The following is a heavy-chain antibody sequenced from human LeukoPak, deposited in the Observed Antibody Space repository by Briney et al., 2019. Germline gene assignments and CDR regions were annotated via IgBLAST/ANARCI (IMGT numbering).Heavy chain of an antibody. CDR1: GFTFSTYT. CDR3: ARERSPQCSGGSCYLDC. D-gene: IGHD2-15*01. J-gene: IGHJ4*02. CDR2: ISSSSTYI. V-gene: IGHV3-21*01. Sequence: PGGSLGLSCAASGFTFSTYTLSWVRQAPGKGLEWVSSISSSSTYIYYADSVKGRFTISRDNAKSSLYLQMNSLRAEDTAVYYCARERSPQCSGGSCYLDCWGQGTLVTVSS.